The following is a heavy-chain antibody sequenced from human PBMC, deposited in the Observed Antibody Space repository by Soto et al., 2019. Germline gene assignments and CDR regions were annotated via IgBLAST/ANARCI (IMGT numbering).Heavy chain of an antibody. CDR3: ARGEVPLYYDFWSGYLNWFDP. Sequence: ASVKVSCKASGYTFTSYGISLVRQAPGQGLEWMGWISAYNGNTNYAQKLQGRVTMTTDTSTSTAYMELRSLRSDDTAVYYCARGEVPLYYDFWSGYLNWFDPWGQGTLVNVSS. V-gene: IGHV1-18*01. D-gene: IGHD3-3*01. CDR2: ISAYNGNT. CDR1: GYTFTSYG. J-gene: IGHJ5*02.